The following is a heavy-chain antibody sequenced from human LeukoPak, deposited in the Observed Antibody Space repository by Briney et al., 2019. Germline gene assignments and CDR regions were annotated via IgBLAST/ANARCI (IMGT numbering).Heavy chain of an antibody. CDR2: IYSGGST. D-gene: IGHD3-16*01. J-gene: IGHJ3*01. V-gene: IGHV3-66*01. Sequence: GGSLRLSCAASGFTVSINYMYCVRQAPGKRLEWVSVIYSGGSTFDAGSVKGRFTISRDNSKNTLYLQMNNLRPEDTAVYYCARDSALGGPETFRAFDVWGQGTVVTVSS. CDR1: GFTVSINY. CDR3: ARDSALGGPETFRAFDV.